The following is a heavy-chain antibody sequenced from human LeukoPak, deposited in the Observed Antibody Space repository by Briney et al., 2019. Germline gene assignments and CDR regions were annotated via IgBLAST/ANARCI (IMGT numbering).Heavy chain of an antibody. Sequence: GGSLRLSCAASGFTFSSYSMNWVRQAPGKGLEWVSYISSSSSTIYYADSVKGRFTISRDNAKNSLYLQMNSLRAEDTAVYYCAKDSGMITFGGVIASWGQGTLVTVSS. D-gene: IGHD3-16*02. CDR3: AKDSGMITFGGVIAS. CDR2: ISSSSSTI. CDR1: GFTFSSYS. J-gene: IGHJ4*02. V-gene: IGHV3-48*01.